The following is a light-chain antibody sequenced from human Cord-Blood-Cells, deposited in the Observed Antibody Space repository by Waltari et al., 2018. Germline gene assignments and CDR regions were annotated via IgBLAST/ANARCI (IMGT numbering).Light chain of an antibody. CDR1: QSFSSSY. CDR2: GAS. CDR3: QQDYNLPLT. J-gene: IGKJ4*01. V-gene: IGKV3D-7*01. Sequence: IVMTQSPATLSLSPGERATLSCRASQSFSSSYLSWYQQKPGQAPRLLIYGASTRATGIPARFSGSGSGTDFTLTISSLQPEDFAVYYCQQDYNLPLTFGGGTKVEIK.